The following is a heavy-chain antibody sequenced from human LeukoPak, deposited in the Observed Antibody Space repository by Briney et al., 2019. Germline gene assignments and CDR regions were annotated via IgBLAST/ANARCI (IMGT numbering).Heavy chain of an antibody. J-gene: IGHJ4*02. Sequence: SETLSLTCAVYGGSFSGYYWSWIRQPPGKGLEWIGEINHSGSTNYNPSLKSRVTISVDTSKNQFSLKLSSVTAADTAVYYCARGARYSGSSYVFWGQGTLVTVSS. CDR1: GGSFSGYY. V-gene: IGHV4-34*01. CDR2: INHSGST. CDR3: ARGARYSGSSYVF. D-gene: IGHD1-26*01.